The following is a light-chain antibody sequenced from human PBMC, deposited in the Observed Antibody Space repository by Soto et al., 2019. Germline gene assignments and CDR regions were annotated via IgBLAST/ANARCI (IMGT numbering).Light chain of an antibody. CDR1: SSNIGAGYD. CDR2: GNS. CDR3: QSYDSSLSVV. J-gene: IGLJ2*01. Sequence: QSVLTQPPSVSGAPGQRVTISCTGTSSNIGAGYDVHWYQQLPGTAPKLLIYGNSNRPSGVPDRFSGSKSGTSASLAITGPQAEYEADYYCQSYDSSLSVVFGGGTKLTVL. V-gene: IGLV1-40*01.